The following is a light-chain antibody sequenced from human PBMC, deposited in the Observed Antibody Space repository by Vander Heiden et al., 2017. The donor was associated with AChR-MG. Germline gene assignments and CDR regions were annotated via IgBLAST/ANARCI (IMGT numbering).Light chain of an antibody. J-gene: IGKJ5*01. CDR1: QSVSSSY. Sequence: EIVVTQSPGTLSLSPGERATLSCRASQSVSSSYLAWYQQKPGQAPSLLIYGASSRATGIPDRFSGSGSGTDFTLTISRLEPEDFAVYYCQQYGSSPPTTFGQGTRLEIK. CDR3: QQYGSSPPTT. CDR2: GAS. V-gene: IGKV3-20*01.